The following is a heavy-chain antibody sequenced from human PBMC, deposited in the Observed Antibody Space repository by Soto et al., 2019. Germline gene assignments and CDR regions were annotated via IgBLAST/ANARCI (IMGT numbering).Heavy chain of an antibody. J-gene: IGHJ6*02. CDR1: GFTFSSYS. CDR3: ASLVGIAVAGTGYDMHV. V-gene: IGHV3-21*01. D-gene: IGHD6-19*01. CDR2: ISSSSSYI. Sequence: GGSLRLSCAASGFTFSSYSMNWVRRAPGKGLEWVSSISSSSSYIYYADSVKGRFTISRDNAKNSLYLQMNSLRAEDTAVYYCASLVGIAVAGTGYDMHVWGQGPTVTVSS.